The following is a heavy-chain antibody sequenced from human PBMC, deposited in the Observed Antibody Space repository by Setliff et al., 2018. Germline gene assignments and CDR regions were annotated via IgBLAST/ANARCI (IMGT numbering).Heavy chain of an antibody. CDR3: ARMSGFQYIDV. Sequence: PLSLTCSVSGDSISSRRNYWGWFRQPAGKELEWIGQIYTSWSTNYNPSLKSRVTISLDTSKNQFSLSLTSVTAEDTAVYYCARMSGFQYIDVWDKGSTVTVSS. CDR1: GDSISSRRNY. V-gene: IGHV4-61*09. D-gene: IGHD3-3*01. CDR2: IYTSWST. J-gene: IGHJ6*03.